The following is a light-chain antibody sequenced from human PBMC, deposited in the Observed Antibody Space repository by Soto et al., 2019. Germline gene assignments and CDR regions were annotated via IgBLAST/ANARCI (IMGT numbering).Light chain of an antibody. V-gene: IGLV2-14*01. CDR1: SSDIGDYTY. J-gene: IGLJ1*01. CDR3: SSYTTSNTCV. CDR2: EVS. Sequence: ALTQPASVSGSPGQSISISCTGTSSDIGDYTYVSWYQQHPGKAPKLIISEVSNRPSGVSNRFSGSESGTTASLTITGLQAEDEADYYCSSYTTSNTCVFGPGTKVTVL.